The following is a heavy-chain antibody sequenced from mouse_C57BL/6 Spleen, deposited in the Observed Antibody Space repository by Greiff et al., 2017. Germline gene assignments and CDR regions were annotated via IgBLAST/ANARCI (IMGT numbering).Heavy chain of an antibody. CDR3: ARSYYSNYGYFDV. CDR1: GFTFSSYA. J-gene: IGHJ1*03. D-gene: IGHD2-5*01. CDR2: ISDGGSYT. Sequence: EVQVVESGGGLVKPGGSLKLSCAASGFTFSSYAMSWVRQTPEKRLEWVATISDGGSYTYYPDNVKGRFTISRDNAKNNLYLQMSHLKSEDTAMYYCARSYYSNYGYFDVWGTGTTVTVSS. V-gene: IGHV5-4*01.